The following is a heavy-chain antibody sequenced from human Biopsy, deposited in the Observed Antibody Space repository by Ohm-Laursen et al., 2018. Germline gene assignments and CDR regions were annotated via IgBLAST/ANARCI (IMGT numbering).Heavy chain of an antibody. V-gene: IGHV1-18*01. D-gene: IGHD6-19*01. CDR2: ISPYNDKT. Sequence: ASVKVSCNASGYTFTSYDISWVRQAPGQGLEWMGWISPYNDKTSYPPKLQDRVTMTADTSTNTAHMELRSLRSDDTAVYYCARDRRQWLALDYWGQGTLVTVSS. J-gene: IGHJ4*02. CDR1: GYTFTSYD. CDR3: ARDRRQWLALDY.